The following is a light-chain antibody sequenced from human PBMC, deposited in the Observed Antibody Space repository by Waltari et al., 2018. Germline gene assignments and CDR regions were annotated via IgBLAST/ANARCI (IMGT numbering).Light chain of an antibody. CDR1: RSNIGSNT. Sequence: QSVLTQPPSASGTPGQRVTISCSGSRSNIGSNTVNWYQQLPGTAPKLLIYSNKRRPAGVTARFSGSKSGTAAALAISGRQSEDGADYYCAAWDDSLDGRVFGGGTKLTVL. V-gene: IGLV1-44*01. CDR3: AAWDDSLDGRV. CDR2: SNK. J-gene: IGLJ2*01.